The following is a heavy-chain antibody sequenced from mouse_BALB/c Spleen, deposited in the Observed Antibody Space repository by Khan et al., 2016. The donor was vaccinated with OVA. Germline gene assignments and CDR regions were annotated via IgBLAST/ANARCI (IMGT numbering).Heavy chain of an antibody. Sequence: EVPLQESGPGLVKPSQSLSLTCTVTGYSITSDYAWNWIRQFPGNKLEWMGYINYSGSTNYNPALKSRISITRDTSKNQFFLQLNSVTTADTATYYCARDGSRYNYAMDYWGKGTSVTVSS. CDR2: INYSGST. CDR1: GYSITSDYA. D-gene: IGHD2-3*01. CDR3: ARDGSRYNYAMDY. V-gene: IGHV3-2*02. J-gene: IGHJ4*01.